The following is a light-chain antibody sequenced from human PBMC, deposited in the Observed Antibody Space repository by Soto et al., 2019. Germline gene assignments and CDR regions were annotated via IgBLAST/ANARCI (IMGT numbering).Light chain of an antibody. CDR3: QQYYSPPVT. J-gene: IGKJ4*01. V-gene: IGKV4-1*01. CDR2: WAS. Sequence: DIVMTQSPDSLAVSLGERATINCKSGQSVLYSSNNKNYLAWYQQKPGQPPKLLIYWASTRQFGVPDRFSGSGSGTDFTLIISSLQAEDVGIYYCQQYYSPPVTFGGGTKVEIK. CDR1: QSVLYSSNNKNY.